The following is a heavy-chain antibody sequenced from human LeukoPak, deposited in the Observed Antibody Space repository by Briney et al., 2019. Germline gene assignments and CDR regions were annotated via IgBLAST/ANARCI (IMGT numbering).Heavy chain of an antibody. D-gene: IGHD2-8*01. CDR3: SRENGAFSPFGY. V-gene: IGHV4-4*02. CDR1: GGSISNTNW. CDR2: IFLSGLT. Sequence: SETLSLTCGVSGGSISNTNWGRWVRQPPGQGLEWIGEIFLSGLTNYNPSLKSRATVSLDKSKNHLSLNLTSVTAADTAVYYCSRENGAFSPFGYWGQGTLVTVPS. J-gene: IGHJ4*02.